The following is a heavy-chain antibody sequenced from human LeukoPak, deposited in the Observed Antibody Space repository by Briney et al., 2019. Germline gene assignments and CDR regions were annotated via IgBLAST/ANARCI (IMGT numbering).Heavy chain of an antibody. J-gene: IGHJ5*02. CDR3: ATQFPPTYGSVNWFDP. Sequence: ASVKVSCKASGYTFTSNYMHWVRQAPGKGLEWMGGFDPEDGETIYAQKFQGRVTMTEDTSTDTAYMELSSLRSEDTAVYYCATQFPPTYGSVNWFDPWGQGTLVTVSS. V-gene: IGHV1-24*01. D-gene: IGHD3-10*01. CDR2: FDPEDGET. CDR1: GYTFTSNY.